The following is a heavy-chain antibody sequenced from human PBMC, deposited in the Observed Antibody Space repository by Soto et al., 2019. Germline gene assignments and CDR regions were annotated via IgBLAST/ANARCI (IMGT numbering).Heavy chain of an antibody. J-gene: IGHJ4*02. CDR3: ARGDRRKASPPFSGWPSDY. V-gene: IGHV5-51*01. D-gene: IGHD6-19*01. CDR2: IYPGDSDT. Sequence: GESLKISCKGSGYSFTSYWIGWVRQMPGKGLEWMGIIYPGDSDTRYSPSFQGQVTISADKSISTAYLQWSSLKASDTAMYYCARGDRRKASPPFSGWPSDYWGQGTLVTVSS. CDR1: GYSFTSYW.